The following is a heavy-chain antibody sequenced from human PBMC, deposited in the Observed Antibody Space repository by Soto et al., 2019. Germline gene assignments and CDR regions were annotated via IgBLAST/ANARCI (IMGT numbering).Heavy chain of an antibody. J-gene: IGHJ3*02. Sequence: SETLSLTCTVSGGSISGGGYYCSWIRQHPGKGLEWIGYIYYSGGTYYNPSLSSRVTISLDTSKNQFSLKLTSVTAADTAVYYCARDSSPIIGSPVGPKIAVAGTGAFDIWGQGTMVTVSS. V-gene: IGHV4-31*03. CDR2: IYYSGGT. CDR1: GGSISGGGYY. CDR3: ARDSSPIIGSPVGPKIAVAGTGAFDI. D-gene: IGHD6-19*01.